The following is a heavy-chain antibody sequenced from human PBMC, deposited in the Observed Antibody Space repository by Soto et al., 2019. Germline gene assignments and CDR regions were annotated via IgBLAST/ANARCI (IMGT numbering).Heavy chain of an antibody. CDR3: AKPDYGDYVYDY. J-gene: IGHJ4*02. Sequence: GGSLRLSCAASGFTFSSYGMHWVRQAPGKGLEWVAVISYDGSNKYYADSVKGRFTISRDNSKNTLYLQMNSLRAEDTAVYYCAKPDYGDYVYDYWGQGTLVTVSS. D-gene: IGHD4-17*01. V-gene: IGHV3-30*18. CDR2: ISYDGSNK. CDR1: GFTFSSYG.